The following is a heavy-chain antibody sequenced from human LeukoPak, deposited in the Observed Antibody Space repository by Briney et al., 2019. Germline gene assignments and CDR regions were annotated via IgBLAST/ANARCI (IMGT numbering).Heavy chain of an antibody. V-gene: IGHV3-48*03. CDR2: ISSSGSIK. CDR1: GFTFSTYE. J-gene: IGHJ4*02. Sequence: GGSLRLSCAASGFTFSTYEMNWVRQAPGKGLEWASYISSSGSIKYYADSVKGRFTISRDNAKNSLYLQMNSLRAEDTALYYCARDPRGGYADLNYWGQGTLVTVSS. D-gene: IGHD5-12*01. CDR3: ARDPRGGYADLNY.